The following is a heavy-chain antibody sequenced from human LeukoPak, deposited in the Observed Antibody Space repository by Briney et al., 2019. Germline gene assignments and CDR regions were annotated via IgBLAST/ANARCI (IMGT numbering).Heavy chain of an antibody. CDR1: GGSISSGGYY. V-gene: IGHV4-30-2*01. Sequence: SETLSLTCTVSGGSISSGGYYWSWIRQPPGKGLEWIGYIYHSGSTYYNPSLKSRVTISVDTSKNQFSLKLSSVTAADTAVYYCARGAPWLARDEAFDIWGQGTMVTVSS. J-gene: IGHJ3*02. CDR3: ARGAPWLARDEAFDI. D-gene: IGHD6-19*01. CDR2: IYHSGST.